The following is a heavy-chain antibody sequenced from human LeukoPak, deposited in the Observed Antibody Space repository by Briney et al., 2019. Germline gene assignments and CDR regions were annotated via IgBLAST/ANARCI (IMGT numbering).Heavy chain of an antibody. CDR1: GFTFSNYW. CDR2: ISPDGSST. V-gene: IGHV3-74*01. Sequence: GGSLRLSCAASGFTFSNYWMHWVRHAPGKGLVWVAGISPDGSSTNYADSVKGRFTISRDNAKNTLYVQMNSLRAEDTAVYYCTTLPVGAFDYWGQATLVTVPS. D-gene: IGHD2-15*01. J-gene: IGHJ4*02. CDR3: TTLPVGAFDY.